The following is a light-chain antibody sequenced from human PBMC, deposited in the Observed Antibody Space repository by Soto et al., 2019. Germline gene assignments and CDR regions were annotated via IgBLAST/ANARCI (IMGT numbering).Light chain of an antibody. CDR1: QDISNY. CDR2: DAS. CDR3: QQYDNLPIT. Sequence: DIQMTQSPSSLSASVGDRVTITCQASQDISNYLNWYQQKPGKAPKLLIYDASNLETGVPSRFSGSGSGTDFNLPISNLQPKNITTYYCQQYDNLPITFGQGTRLEIK. V-gene: IGKV1-33*01. J-gene: IGKJ5*01.